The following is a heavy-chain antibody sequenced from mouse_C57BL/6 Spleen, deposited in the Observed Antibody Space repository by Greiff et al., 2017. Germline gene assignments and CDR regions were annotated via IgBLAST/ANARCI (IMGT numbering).Heavy chain of an antibody. CDR2: IWSDGST. Sequence: QVQLKESGPGLVAPSQSLSITCTVSGFSLTSYGVHWVRQPPGKGLEWLVVIWSDGSTTYNSALKSRLSISKDNSKSQVFLKMNSLQTDDTAMYYGARHGSGNYDDWYFDVWGTGTTVTVSS. V-gene: IGHV2-6-1*01. J-gene: IGHJ1*03. CDR3: ARHGSGNYDDWYFDV. D-gene: IGHD2-4*01. CDR1: GFSLTSYG.